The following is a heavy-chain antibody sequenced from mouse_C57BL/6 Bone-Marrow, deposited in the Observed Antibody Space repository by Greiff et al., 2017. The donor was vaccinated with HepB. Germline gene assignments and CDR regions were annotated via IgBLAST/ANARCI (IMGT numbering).Heavy chain of an antibody. CDR3: VYDGYHSWFAY. CDR2: IYPGDGDT. CDR1: GYAFSSSW. Sequence: QVQLQQSGPELVKPGASVKISCKASGYAFSSSWMNWMKQRPGKGLEWIGRIYPGDGDTNYNGKFKGKATLTADKSSSTAYMQLSSLTSEDSAVYFCVYDGYHSWFAYWGQGTLVTVSA. D-gene: IGHD2-3*01. J-gene: IGHJ3*01. V-gene: IGHV1-82*01.